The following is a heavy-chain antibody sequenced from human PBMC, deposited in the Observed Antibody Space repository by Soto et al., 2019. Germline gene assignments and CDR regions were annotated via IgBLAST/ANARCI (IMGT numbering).Heavy chain of an antibody. V-gene: IGHV4-39*07. D-gene: IGHD3-10*01. CDR1: GGSISSSRCH. J-gene: IGHJ4*02. CDR3: ARDSHYYGSATDY. Sequence: PSETLSLTCTVSGGSISSSRCHWGWIRQPPGKGLEWIAKIKHSGTTNYNPSLKSRVTISVDTSKNQFSLKLSSVTAADTAVYYCARDSHYYGSATDYWGQGTLVTVSS. CDR2: IKHSGTT.